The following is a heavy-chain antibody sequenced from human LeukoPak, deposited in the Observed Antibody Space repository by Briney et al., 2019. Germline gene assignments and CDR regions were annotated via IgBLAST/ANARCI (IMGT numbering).Heavy chain of an antibody. D-gene: IGHD3-3*01. Sequence: ASVKVSCKASGYTFTGYYMHWVRQAPGQGLEWMGWINPNSGGTNYAQKFQGRVTTTRDTSISTAYMELSRLRSDDTAVYYCARAPSSPRVSGRWSGYSQVWFDPWGQGTLVTVSS. V-gene: IGHV1-2*02. J-gene: IGHJ5*02. CDR2: INPNSGGT. CDR1: GYTFTGYY. CDR3: ARAPSSPRVSGRWSGYSQVWFDP.